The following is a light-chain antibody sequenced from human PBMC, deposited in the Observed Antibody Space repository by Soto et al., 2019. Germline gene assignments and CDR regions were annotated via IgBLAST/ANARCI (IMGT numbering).Light chain of an antibody. J-gene: IGKJ2*01. V-gene: IGKV3-20*01. CDR1: QSVTSNS. CDR3: QQYERPPFA. CDR2: DAS. Sequence: EIVLTQSPGTLSLSPGERATLSCRASQSVTSNSLAWYQQKPGQAPRLLIYDASSRAAGVPDRVTGGGSGTDFTLTISGLEPDDFALYFCQQYERPPFAFGQGTKLEIK.